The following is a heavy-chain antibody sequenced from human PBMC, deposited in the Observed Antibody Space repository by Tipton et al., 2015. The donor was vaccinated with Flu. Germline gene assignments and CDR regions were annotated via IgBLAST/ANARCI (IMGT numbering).Heavy chain of an antibody. CDR1: GGSLSGYY. CDR2: ISTSGST. Sequence: TLSLTCNVSGGSLSGYYWSWIRQPAGKGLEWIGRISTSGSTNYNASLESRVTLSRDTSKNHISLRLTSAAAADTALYYCARGYYDSSGYYYQDWGQGTLVTVSS. J-gene: IGHJ4*02. CDR3: ARGYYDSSGYYYQD. V-gene: IGHV4-4*07. D-gene: IGHD3-22*01.